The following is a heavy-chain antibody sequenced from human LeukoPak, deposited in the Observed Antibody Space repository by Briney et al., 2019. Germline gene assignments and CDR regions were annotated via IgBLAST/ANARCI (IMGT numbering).Heavy chain of an antibody. J-gene: IGHJ4*02. CDR2: ISYDGSNK. Sequence: GGSLRLSCAASGFTFSSYGMHWVRQAPGKGLEWVAVISYDGSNKYYADSVKGRFTISRDNSKNTLYLQMNSLRAEDTAVYYCAKVGYSGYDSEGGFFDYWGQGTLVTVSS. CDR1: GFTFSSYG. V-gene: IGHV3-30*18. CDR3: AKVGYSGYDSEGGFFDY. D-gene: IGHD5-12*01.